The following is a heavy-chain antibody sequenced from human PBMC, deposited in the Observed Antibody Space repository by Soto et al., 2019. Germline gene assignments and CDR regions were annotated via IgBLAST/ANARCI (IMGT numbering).Heavy chain of an antibody. CDR3: VKGEYYYDSSRYYPFDD. D-gene: IGHD3-22*01. CDR1: GFTFSIYA. Sequence: PGGSLRLSCAASGFTFSIYAMHWVRQAPGKGLEYVSSISTNGGSTHYADSVKGRFTISRDNSKNTQYLQMSSLRADDTAVYYCVKGEYYYDSSRYYPFDDWGQGTLVTVSS. V-gene: IGHV3-64D*06. J-gene: IGHJ4*02. CDR2: ISTNGGST.